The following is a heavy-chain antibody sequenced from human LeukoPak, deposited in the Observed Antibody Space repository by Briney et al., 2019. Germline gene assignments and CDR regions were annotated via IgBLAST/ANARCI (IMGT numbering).Heavy chain of an antibody. V-gene: IGHV3-23*01. CDR1: GFTFSSYG. D-gene: IGHD3-22*01. CDR2: ISGSGGST. J-gene: IGHJ4*02. Sequence: GGSLRHSCAASGFTFSSYGMSWVRQAPGKGLEWVSAISGSGGSTYYADSVKGRFTITRDTSKDTLYLQMNSLRAEDTAVYYCAKATTDSSGVDYWGQGTLVTVSS. CDR3: AKATTDSSGVDY.